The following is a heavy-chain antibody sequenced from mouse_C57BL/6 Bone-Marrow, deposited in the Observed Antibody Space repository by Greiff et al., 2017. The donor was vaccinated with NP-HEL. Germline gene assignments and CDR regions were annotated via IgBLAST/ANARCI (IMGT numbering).Heavy chain of an antibody. Sequence: QVQLQQSGAELMKPGASVKLSCKATGYTFTGYWIEWVKQRPGHGLEWIGEILPGSGSTNYNEKFKGKATSTADTSSNTAYMQLSSLTTEDSAIYYCARYPLLLRLYYYAMDYWGQGTSVTVSS. CDR1: GYTFTGYW. V-gene: IGHV1-9*01. J-gene: IGHJ4*01. CDR3: ARYPLLLRLYYYAMDY. D-gene: IGHD1-1*01. CDR2: ILPGSGST.